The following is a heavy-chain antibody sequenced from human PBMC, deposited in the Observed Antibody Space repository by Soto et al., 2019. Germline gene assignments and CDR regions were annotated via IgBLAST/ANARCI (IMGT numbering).Heavy chain of an antibody. D-gene: IGHD6-13*01. CDR2: ISGSGGAT. J-gene: IGHJ4*02. V-gene: IGHV3-23*01. CDR1: GFIPRSYA. Sequence: PGESLTLSSVVSGFIPRSYAMSWVRQAPGKGLEWVSGISGSGGATSYADSAKGRSTISRDNSKNTLYLQMNSLSAEDTSIYYCAKDAILVSSSFNYFDFWGQGALVTVSS. CDR3: AKDAILVSSSFNYFDF.